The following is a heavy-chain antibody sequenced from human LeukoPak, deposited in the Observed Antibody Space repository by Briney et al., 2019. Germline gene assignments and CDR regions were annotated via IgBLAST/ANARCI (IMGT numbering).Heavy chain of an antibody. J-gene: IGHJ4*02. D-gene: IGHD5-24*01. CDR2: IYYSGST. Sequence: GSLRLSCAASGFTFSSYAMSWVRQAPGKGLEWIGSIYYSGSTYYNPSLKSRVTISVDTSKNQFSLKLSSVTAADTAVYYCARHFGGYNYFDYWGQGTLVTVSS. CDR3: ARHFGGYNYFDY. CDR1: GFTFSSYA. V-gene: IGHV4-39*01.